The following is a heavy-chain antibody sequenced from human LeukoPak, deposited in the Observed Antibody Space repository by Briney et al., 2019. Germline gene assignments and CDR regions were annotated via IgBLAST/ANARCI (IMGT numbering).Heavy chain of an antibody. V-gene: IGHV3-23*01. D-gene: IGHD6-13*01. J-gene: IGHJ4*02. CDR1: GFTFSSYA. CDR2: ISGSGGST. Sequence: GGSLRLSCAASGFTFSSYAMSWVRQAPGKGLEWVSAISGSGGSTYYADSVKGRFTISRDNAKNSLYLQMNSLRAEDTALYYCAKDRTAAAGVFDYWGQGTLVTVSS. CDR3: AKDRTAAAGVFDY.